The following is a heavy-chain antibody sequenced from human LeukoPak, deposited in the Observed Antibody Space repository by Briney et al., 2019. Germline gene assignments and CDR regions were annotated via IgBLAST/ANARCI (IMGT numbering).Heavy chain of an antibody. Sequence: EASVKVSCKGSGYAFTSYGISWMRQAPGQGNEWMGWISAYNGNTNYAQKLQGRVTMTTDTSTSKAYMELRSLRSDDTAVYYCARDLGYYGSGSYYLDYWGQGTLVTVSS. CDR2: ISAYNGNT. J-gene: IGHJ4*02. D-gene: IGHD3-10*01. CDR1: GYAFTSYG. CDR3: ARDLGYYGSGSYYLDY. V-gene: IGHV1-18*01.